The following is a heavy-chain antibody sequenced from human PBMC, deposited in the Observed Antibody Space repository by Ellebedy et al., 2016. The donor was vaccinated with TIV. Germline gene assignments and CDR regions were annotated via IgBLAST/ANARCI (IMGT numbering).Heavy chain of an antibody. CDR3: ARSQNYYDSSGYHWFDP. Sequence: AASVKVSCKASGYTFRNYGISWLRQAPGQGLEWMGWISAYNGNTNYAQKFQGRVTISADEATSTAYMELSSLRSEDTAVYYCARSQNYYDSSGYHWFDPWGQGTLVTVSS. D-gene: IGHD3-22*01. V-gene: IGHV1-18*01. CDR1: GYTFRNYG. CDR2: ISAYNGNT. J-gene: IGHJ5*02.